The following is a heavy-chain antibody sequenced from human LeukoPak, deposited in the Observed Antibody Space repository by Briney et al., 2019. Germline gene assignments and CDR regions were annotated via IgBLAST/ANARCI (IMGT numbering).Heavy chain of an antibody. CDR3: ARVVLLWFGELVDAFDI. CDR2: IKQDGSEK. Sequence: PGGSLRLSCAASGFTFSSYWMSWVRQAPGKGLEWVANIKQDGSEKYYVDSVKGRFTISRDNAKNPLYLQMNSLRAEDTAVYYCARVVLLWFGELVDAFDIWGQGTMVTVSS. V-gene: IGHV3-7*01. CDR1: GFTFSSYW. D-gene: IGHD3-10*01. J-gene: IGHJ3*02.